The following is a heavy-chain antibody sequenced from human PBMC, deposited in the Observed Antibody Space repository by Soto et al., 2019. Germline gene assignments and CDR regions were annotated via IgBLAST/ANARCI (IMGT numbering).Heavy chain of an antibody. V-gene: IGHV4-39*01. CDR3: ARFTPYNCFDP. Sequence: PSETLSLTCTVSGGSISSSSYYWGWIRQPPGKGLEWIGSIYYSGSTYYNPSLKSRVTISVDTSKNQFSLKLSSVTAADTAVYYCARFTPYNCFDPWGQGTLVTVSS. J-gene: IGHJ5*02. CDR2: IYYSGST. CDR1: GGSISSSSYY.